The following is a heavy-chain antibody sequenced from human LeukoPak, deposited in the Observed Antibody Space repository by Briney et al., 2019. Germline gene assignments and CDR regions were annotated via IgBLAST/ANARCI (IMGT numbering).Heavy chain of an antibody. V-gene: IGHV3-74*01. D-gene: IGHD4-17*01. Sequence: QPGGSLRLSCAASGFTFSSYWMHWVRQAPGKGLVWVSRINSDGSSISYADSVKGRFTISRDNAKNTLYLQMNSLRAEDTAVYYCARDTVTTFWFDPWGQGTLVTVSS. J-gene: IGHJ5*02. CDR3: ARDTVTTFWFDP. CDR1: GFTFSSYW. CDR2: INSDGSSI.